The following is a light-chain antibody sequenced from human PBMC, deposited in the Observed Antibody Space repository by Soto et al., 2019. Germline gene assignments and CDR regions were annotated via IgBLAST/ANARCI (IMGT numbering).Light chain of an antibody. V-gene: IGKV1-5*01. J-gene: IGKJ1*01. Sequence: GVPSRFSGSGSGTEFTLTMSSLPPEDFPTYYCQQSHSYSRKFGQGTKVDIK. CDR3: QQSHSYSRK.